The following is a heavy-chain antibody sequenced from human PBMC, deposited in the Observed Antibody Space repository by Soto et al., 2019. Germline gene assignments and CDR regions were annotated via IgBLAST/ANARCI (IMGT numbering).Heavy chain of an antibody. CDR3: AKYELVANYYYYGMDV. CDR1: GFTFSSYA. Sequence: PAVSLRLSCAASGFTFSSYAMSWVRQAPGKGLEWVSAISGSGGSTYYADSVKGRFTISRDNSKNTLYLQMNSLRAEDTAVYYCAKYELVANYYYYGMDVWGQGTTVTVS. D-gene: IGHD6-6*01. J-gene: IGHJ6*02. CDR2: ISGSGGST. V-gene: IGHV3-23*01.